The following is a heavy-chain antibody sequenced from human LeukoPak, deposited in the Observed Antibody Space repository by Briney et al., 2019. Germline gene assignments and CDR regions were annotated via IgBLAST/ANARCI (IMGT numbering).Heavy chain of an antibody. V-gene: IGHV3-15*01. CDR2: IKSKTDGGTT. CDR1: GFTFSIAW. D-gene: IGHD6-13*01. CDR3: TTGPGYSSSWYVDY. Sequence: PGGSLRLSCAASGFTFSIAWMSWVRQAPGKGLEWVGRIKSKTDGGTTDYAAPVKGRFTISRDDSKNTLYLQMNSLKTEDTAVYYCTTGPGYSSSWYVDYWGQGTLVTVSS. J-gene: IGHJ4*02.